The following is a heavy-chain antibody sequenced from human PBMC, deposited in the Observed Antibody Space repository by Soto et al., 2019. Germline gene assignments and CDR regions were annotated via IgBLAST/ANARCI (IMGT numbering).Heavy chain of an antibody. CDR1: GYTFTSYA. CDR3: ARGGAAAGFFDY. Sequence: EASVKVSCKASGYTFTSYAMHWVRQAPGQRLEWMGWINAGNGNTKYSQKFQGRVTITRDTSASTAYMELSSLRSEDTAVYYCARGGAAAGFFDYWGQGTLVTVSS. J-gene: IGHJ4*02. D-gene: IGHD6-13*01. V-gene: IGHV1-3*01. CDR2: INAGNGNT.